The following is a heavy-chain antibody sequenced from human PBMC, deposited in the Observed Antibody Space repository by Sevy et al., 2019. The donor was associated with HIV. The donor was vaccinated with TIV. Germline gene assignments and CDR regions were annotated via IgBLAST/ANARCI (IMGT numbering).Heavy chain of an antibody. CDR1: GFTFSSYG. Sequence: GGSLRLSCAASGFTFSSYGMHWVRQAPGKGLEWVAVISYEGSNKYYADSVKGRFTISRDNSKNTLYLQMNSLRAEDTAVYYCAKLYYYDSSGFYGSNDAFDIWGQGTMVTVSS. CDR3: AKLYYYDSSGFYGSNDAFDI. J-gene: IGHJ3*02. D-gene: IGHD3-22*01. CDR2: ISYEGSNK. V-gene: IGHV3-30*18.